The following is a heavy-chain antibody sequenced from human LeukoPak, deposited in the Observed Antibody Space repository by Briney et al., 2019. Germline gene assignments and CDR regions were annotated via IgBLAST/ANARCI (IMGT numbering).Heavy chain of an antibody. CDR2: ISGSGGRT. CDR3: ARRAPSHDFDD. Sequence: GGTLRLSCAASGFTFSSHGMNWVRQAPGKGLEWVSGISGSGGRTYYADSVKGRFTISRDNAKNSLYLQMNSLRVEDTALYYCARRAPSHDFDDWGQGTLVTVSS. CDR1: GFTFSSHG. V-gene: IGHV3-23*01. J-gene: IGHJ4*02.